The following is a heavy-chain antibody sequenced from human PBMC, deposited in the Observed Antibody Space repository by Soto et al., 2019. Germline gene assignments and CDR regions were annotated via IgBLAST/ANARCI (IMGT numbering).Heavy chain of an antibody. V-gene: IGHV3-23*01. CDR1: GFTFSSYA. D-gene: IGHD2-15*01. J-gene: IGHJ4*01. CDR3: AQAVKGGGPYYFDY. Sequence: EVQLLESGGGLVQPGGSLRLSCAASGFTFSSYAMCWVRQAPGTGLERVSAISGSGGSTYYADSVKGRFTISRHKSKDSLYLQMNSLRTEDTAVYYCAQAVKGGGPYYFDYWGHGTLVTVSS. CDR2: ISGSGGST.